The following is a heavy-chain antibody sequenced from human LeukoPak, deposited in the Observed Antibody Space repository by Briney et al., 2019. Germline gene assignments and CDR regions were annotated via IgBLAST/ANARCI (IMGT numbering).Heavy chain of an antibody. CDR2: IYSGGST. CDR3: ARVNSGYDLAFDY. D-gene: IGHD5-12*01. Sequence: GGSLRLSCAASGFTVSSNYMSWVRQAPGKGLEWVSLIYSGGSTYYADSVKGGFTISRDNSKNTLYLQMNSLRAEDTAVYYCARVNSGYDLAFDYWGQGTLVTVSS. J-gene: IGHJ4*02. CDR1: GFTVSSNY. V-gene: IGHV3-66*01.